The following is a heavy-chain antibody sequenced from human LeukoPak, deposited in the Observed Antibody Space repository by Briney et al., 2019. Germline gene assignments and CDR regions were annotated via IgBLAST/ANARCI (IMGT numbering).Heavy chain of an antibody. D-gene: IGHD1-26*01. CDR3: ARVVVGASTAFDF. CDR2: SRNKARRFTT. Sequence: PGGSLRLSCAASGFTFSDHYIDWVRQAPGEGLEWVGRSRNKARRFTTEYAASVKGRFTLSRDDSENLVSLQMNRLKTEDTAIYYCARVVVGASTAFDFWGQGTKVTVSS. CDR1: GFTFSDHY. J-gene: IGHJ3*01. V-gene: IGHV3-72*01.